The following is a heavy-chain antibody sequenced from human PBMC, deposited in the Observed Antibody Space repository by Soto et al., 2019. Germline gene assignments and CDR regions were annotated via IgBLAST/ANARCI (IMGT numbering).Heavy chain of an antibody. Sequence: SETLSLTCTVSGGSISSGGYYWSWIRQHPGKGLEWIGYIYYSGSTYYNPSLKSRVTISVDTSKNQFSLKLSSVTAADTAVYYCARATYDSSGYYSIRGRNAFDIWGQGTMVTVSS. CDR1: GGSISSGGYY. J-gene: IGHJ3*02. CDR3: ARATYDSSGYYSIRGRNAFDI. D-gene: IGHD3-22*01. V-gene: IGHV4-31*03. CDR2: IYYSGST.